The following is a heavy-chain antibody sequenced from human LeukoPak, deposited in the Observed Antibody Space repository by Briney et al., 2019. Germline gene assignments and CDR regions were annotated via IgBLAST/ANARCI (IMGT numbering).Heavy chain of an antibody. CDR3: TGGSSGYPDY. V-gene: IGHV3-49*04. D-gene: IGHD3-22*01. CDR1: GFNFGDYA. CDR2: IRSKAYGGTP. J-gene: IGHJ4*02. Sequence: GGSLRLSCTASGFNFGDYAMNWVRQAPGKGLEWVGFIRSKAYGGTPEYAASVKGRFTISRDDSKTIAYLQMNSLKIDDTAVYYCTGGSSGYPDYWGQGTLVTVSP.